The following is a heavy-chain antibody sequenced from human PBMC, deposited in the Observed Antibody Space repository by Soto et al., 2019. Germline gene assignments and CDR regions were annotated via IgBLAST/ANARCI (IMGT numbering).Heavy chain of an antibody. CDR3: ARDRDYVLAY. D-gene: IGHD3-16*01. V-gene: IGHV4-61*01. CDR2: IYYSGST. J-gene: IGHJ4*02. Sequence: PSETLSLTCTVSGGSVSSGSYYWSWIRQPPGKGLEWIGYIYYSGSTNYNPSLMSRVTISVDTSKNQFSLKLSSVTAADTAVYYCARDRDYVLAYWGQGTLVTVSS. CDR1: GGSVSSGSYY.